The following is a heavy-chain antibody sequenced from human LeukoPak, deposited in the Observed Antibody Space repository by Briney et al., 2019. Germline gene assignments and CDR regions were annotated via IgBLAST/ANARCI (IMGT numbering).Heavy chain of an antibody. CDR2: INPNSGGA. CDR3: ARKWSSRDWFDP. CDR1: GYTFTEYY. V-gene: IGHV1-2*02. Sequence: ASVKVSCKASGYTFTEYYMHWVRQAPGQGLEWMGWINPNSGGANYAGKFQGRVTMTRDTSTTTVYMDLSSLRSEDTGLYYCARKWSSRDWFDPWGQGTLVTVSS. J-gene: IGHJ5*02. D-gene: IGHD2-8*01.